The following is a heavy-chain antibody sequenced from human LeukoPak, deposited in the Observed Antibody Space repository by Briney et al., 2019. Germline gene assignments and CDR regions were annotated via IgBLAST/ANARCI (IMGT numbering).Heavy chain of an antibody. V-gene: IGHV3-11*04. CDR2: ISSSGSTI. CDR3: ARVTRLKAFDI. CDR1: GFTFSDYY. J-gene: IGHJ3*02. D-gene: IGHD3-16*01. Sequence: KPGGSLRLSCAASGFTFSDYYMSWIRQAPGKGLEWVSYISSSGSTIYYAASVKGRFTISRDNSKNILYLQMNSLRAEDTAVYYCARVTRLKAFDIWGQGTMVTVSS.